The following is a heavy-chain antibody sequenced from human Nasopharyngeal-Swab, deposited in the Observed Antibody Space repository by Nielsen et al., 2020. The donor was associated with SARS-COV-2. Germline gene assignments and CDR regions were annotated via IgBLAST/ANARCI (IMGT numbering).Heavy chain of an antibody. CDR2: INTNTAKP. CDR3: ARGGPIDF. Sequence: ASVKSSCKASGYTFTDESLNWVRHAPGQGLQWMGWINTNTAKPTYAKAFTGRFVFSLDTSVSTAYLQFSSLPPVDTSFYYCARGGPIDFWGQGTLVSVSS. CDR1: GYTFTDES. D-gene: IGHD1-26*01. V-gene: IGHV7-4-1*02. J-gene: IGHJ4*02.